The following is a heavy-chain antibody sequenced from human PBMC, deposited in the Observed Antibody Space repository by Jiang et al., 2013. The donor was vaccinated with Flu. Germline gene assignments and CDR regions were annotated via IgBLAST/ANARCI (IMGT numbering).Heavy chain of an antibody. CDR2: ISYDGSNK. Sequence: VQLVESGGGVVQPGRSLRLSCAASGFTFSSYGMHWVRQAPGKGLEWVAVISYDGSNKYYADSVKGRFTISRDNSKNTLYLQMNSLRAEDTAVYYCAKGHPMVATQLTFDYWGQGTLVTVSS. J-gene: IGHJ4*02. CDR3: AKGHPMVATQLTFDY. CDR1: GFTFSSYG. V-gene: IGHV3-30*18. D-gene: IGHD5-12*01.